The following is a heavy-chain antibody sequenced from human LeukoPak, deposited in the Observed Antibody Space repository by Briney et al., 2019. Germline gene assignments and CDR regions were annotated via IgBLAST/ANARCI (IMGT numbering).Heavy chain of an antibody. Sequence: SETLSLTCTVSGGSISSSSYYWGWIRQPPGEGLEWIGSIYYSGSTYYNPSLKSRVTISVDTSKNQFSLKLSSVTAADTAVYYCARDDYYDSSGFCDYWGQGTLVTVSS. CDR2: IYYSGST. J-gene: IGHJ4*02. CDR3: ARDDYYDSSGFCDY. CDR1: GGSISSSSYY. D-gene: IGHD3-22*01. V-gene: IGHV4-39*07.